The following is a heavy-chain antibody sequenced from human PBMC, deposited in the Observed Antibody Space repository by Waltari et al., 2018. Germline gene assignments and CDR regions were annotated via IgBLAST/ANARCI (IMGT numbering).Heavy chain of an antibody. V-gene: IGHV3-30*18. D-gene: IGHD1-26*01. CDR2: ISSDGSNK. CDR1: GHAFTNYG. J-gene: IGHJ5*02. CDR3: AKAGGIHNYPLDP. Sequence: QVEESGGGVVQPGGSLELPCVASGHAFTNYGRHWVRQAPGKGLEWLAVISSDGSNKYYEDSVKGRFTVSRDNSKNSVYLQMNSLRPEDTALYFCAKAGGIHNYPLDPWGQGTLVTVSS.